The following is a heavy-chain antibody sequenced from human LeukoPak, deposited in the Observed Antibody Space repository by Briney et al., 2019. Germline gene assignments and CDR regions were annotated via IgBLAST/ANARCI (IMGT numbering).Heavy chain of an antibody. CDR2: ISYDGSNK. CDR3: AREGYGGSVDFDY. V-gene: IGHV3-30-3*01. CDR1: GFTFSSYA. Sequence: PGRSLRLSCAASGFTFSSYAMHWVRQAPGKGLEWVAVISYDGSNKYYADSVKGRFTISRDNSKNTLYLQMNSLRAEDTAVYYCAREGYGGSVDFDYWGQGTLVTVSS. J-gene: IGHJ4*02. D-gene: IGHD4-23*01.